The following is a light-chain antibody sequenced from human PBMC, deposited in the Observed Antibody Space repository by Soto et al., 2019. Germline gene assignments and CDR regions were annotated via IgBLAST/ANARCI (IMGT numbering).Light chain of an antibody. Sequence: QSVLTQPRSLSGSPGQSVTISCTGTSSDVGGYNYVSWYQQHPGKAPKLMIYDVSKRPSGVPDRFSGSKSGNTASLSISGLQAEDEADYHCCSYAGRNPHVLFGGGTKVTVL. J-gene: IGLJ2*01. V-gene: IGLV2-11*01. CDR1: SSDVGGYNY. CDR3: CSYAGRNPHVL. CDR2: DVS.